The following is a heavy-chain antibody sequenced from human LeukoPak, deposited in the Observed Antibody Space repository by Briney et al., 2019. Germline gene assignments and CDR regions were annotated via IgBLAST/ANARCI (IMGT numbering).Heavy chain of an antibody. V-gene: IGHV4-39*01. CDR1: GGSINRSTSY. Sequence: SETLSLTCTVSGGSINRSTSYWAWIRQPPGKGLEWIGTIYFNGNTYYSPSLNTRVSISVYTSKKQFSLKLKSVTAADTPVYYCASPSKGELSDMASWGPGTLVTVSS. J-gene: IGHJ5*02. CDR3: ASPSKGELSDMAS. D-gene: IGHD1-26*01. CDR2: IYFNGNT.